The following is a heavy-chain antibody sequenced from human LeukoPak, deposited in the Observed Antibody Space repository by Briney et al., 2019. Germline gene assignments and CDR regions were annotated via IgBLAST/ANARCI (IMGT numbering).Heavy chain of an antibody. D-gene: IGHD4-17*01. J-gene: IGHJ4*02. CDR1: GFTVSSNY. V-gene: IGHV3-53*01. Sequence: GGSLRLSCAASGFTVSSNYMSWVRQAPGKGLEWVSVIYSGGSTYYADSVKGRFTISRDNSKNTLYLQMNSMRAEDTAVYYCARAGDYGDCFDYWGQGTLATVSS. CDR3: ARAGDYGDCFDY. CDR2: IYSGGST.